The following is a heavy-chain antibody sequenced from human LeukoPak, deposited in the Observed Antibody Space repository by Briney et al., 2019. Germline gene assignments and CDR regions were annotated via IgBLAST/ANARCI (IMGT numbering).Heavy chain of an antibody. D-gene: IGHD1-26*01. CDR2: INDDGSDT. V-gene: IGHV3-74*01. CDR3: ARAIGRYGVLDY. Sequence: GGSLRLSCAASGFTFKLYWMHWVRQVPGKRPVWVSRINDDGSDTIYADSVRGRFTISRDDAKNTVYLQMNNLRAEDTAVYYCARAIGRYGVLDYWGQGTLVTVSS. J-gene: IGHJ4*02. CDR1: GFTFKLYW.